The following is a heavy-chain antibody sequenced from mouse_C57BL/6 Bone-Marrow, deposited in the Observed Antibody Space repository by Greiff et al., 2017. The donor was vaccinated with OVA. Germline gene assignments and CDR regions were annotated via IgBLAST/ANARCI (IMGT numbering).Heavy chain of an antibody. D-gene: IGHD2-5*01. CDR2: IDPSDSYT. V-gene: IGHV1-50*01. Sequence: QVQLQQPGAELVKPGASVKLSCKASGYTFTSYWMQWVKQRPGQGLEWIGEIDPSDSYTNYNQKFKGKATLTVDTSSSTAYMQLSSLTSEDSAVYYCARSDYSNEGKYWGQGTLVTVSA. J-gene: IGHJ3*01. CDR1: GYTFTSYW. CDR3: ARSDYSNEGKY.